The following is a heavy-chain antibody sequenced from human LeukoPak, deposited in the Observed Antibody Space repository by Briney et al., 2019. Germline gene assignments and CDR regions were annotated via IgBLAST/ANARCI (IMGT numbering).Heavy chain of an antibody. CDR3: ARDRKKYSSSFLY. CDR2: IKQDGSEK. Sequence: GGSLRLSCAASGFTFSSYWMSWVRQAPGEGLEWVANIKQDGSEKYYVDSVKGRFTISRDNAKNSLYLQMNSLRAEDTAVYYCARDRKKYSSSFLYWGQGTLVTVSS. J-gene: IGHJ4*02. D-gene: IGHD6-6*01. CDR1: GFTFSSYW. V-gene: IGHV3-7*01.